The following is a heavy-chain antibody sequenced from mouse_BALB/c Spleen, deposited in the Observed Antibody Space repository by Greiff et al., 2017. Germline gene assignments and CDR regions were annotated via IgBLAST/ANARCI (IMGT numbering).Heavy chain of an antibody. D-gene: IGHD2-2*01. Sequence: EVQLVESGGGLVKPGGSLKLSCAASGFTFSSYAMSWVRQTPEKRLEWVATISSGGSYTYYPDSVKGRFTISRDNAKNTLYLQMSSLRSEDTAMYYCARVGSWYFDVWGAGTTVTVSS. CDR3: ARVGSWYFDV. CDR1: GFTFSSYA. CDR2: ISSGGSYT. J-gene: IGHJ1*01. V-gene: IGHV5-9-3*01.